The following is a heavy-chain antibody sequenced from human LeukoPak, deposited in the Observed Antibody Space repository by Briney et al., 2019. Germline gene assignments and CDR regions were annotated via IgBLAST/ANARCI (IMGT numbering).Heavy chain of an antibody. D-gene: IGHD6-13*01. CDR1: GDSINGFY. CDR2: IYYSGST. J-gene: IGHJ4*02. V-gene: IGHV4-59*12. Sequence: SETLSLTCTVSGDSINGFYWSWIRQPPGKGLEWIGYIYYSGSTNYNPSLKSRVTISVDTSKNQFSLKLSSVTAADTAVYYCARGPYSSSWYKRYYFDYWGQGTLVTVSS. CDR3: ARGPYSSSWYKRYYFDY.